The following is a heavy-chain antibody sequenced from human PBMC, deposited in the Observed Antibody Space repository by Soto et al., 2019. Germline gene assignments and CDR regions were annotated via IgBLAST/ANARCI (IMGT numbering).Heavy chain of an antibody. CDR2: ISGSGGST. Sequence: EVQLLESGGGLVQPGGSLRLSCAASGFTFSSYAMSWVRQAPGKGLEWVSAISGSGGSTYYADSVKGRFTISRDNSKNTLYLQMNSLRAEDTAVYYCAKISRRRWKWLRHEELDYWGQGTLVTVSS. CDR1: GFTFSSYA. V-gene: IGHV3-23*01. CDR3: AKISRRRWKWLRHEELDY. J-gene: IGHJ4*02. D-gene: IGHD5-12*01.